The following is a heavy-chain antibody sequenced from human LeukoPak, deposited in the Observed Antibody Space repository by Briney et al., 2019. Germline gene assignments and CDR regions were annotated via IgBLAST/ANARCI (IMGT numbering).Heavy chain of an antibody. Sequence: SETLSLTCTVSGGSISSYYWSWNRQPPGKGLEWIGYIYYSGSTNYNPSLKSRVTISVDTSKNQFSLKLSSVTAADTAVYYCARDWGPWDDSSGYYYSYAFDIWGQGTMVTVSS. CDR1: GGSISSYY. D-gene: IGHD3-22*01. CDR2: IYYSGST. J-gene: IGHJ3*02. CDR3: ARDWGPWDDSSGYYYSYAFDI. V-gene: IGHV4-59*01.